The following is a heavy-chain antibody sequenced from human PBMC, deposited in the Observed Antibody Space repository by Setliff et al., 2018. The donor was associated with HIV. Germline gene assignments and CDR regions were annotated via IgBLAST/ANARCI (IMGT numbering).Heavy chain of an antibody. CDR3: ARETYDYVWGTYRYRPRHFDY. D-gene: IGHD3-16*02. J-gene: IGHJ4*02. CDR1: GGSLSGHY. CDR2: INHGGST. V-gene: IGHV4-34*01. Sequence: PSETLSLTCAVYGGSLSGHYWSWIRQPPGKGLEWIGDINHGGSTNYNPSLKSRVTISVDASKNRFSLKLSPVTAADTAVYYCARETYDYVWGTYRYRPRHFDYWGQGTLVTVSS.